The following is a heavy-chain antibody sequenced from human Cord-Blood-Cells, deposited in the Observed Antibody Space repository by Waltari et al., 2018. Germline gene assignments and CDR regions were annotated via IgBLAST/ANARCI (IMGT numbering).Heavy chain of an antibody. Sequence: QVQLQQWGAGLLKPSETLSLTCAVYGGSFSGYHWSWLRQPPGKGLEWIGEINHSGSTNYNPSLKSRVTISVDTSKNQFSLKLSSVTAADTAVYYCARGPLGKLELDYWGQGTLVTVSS. J-gene: IGHJ4*02. CDR2: INHSGST. D-gene: IGHD1-7*01. CDR3: ARGPLGKLELDY. CDR1: GGSFSGYH. V-gene: IGHV4-34*01.